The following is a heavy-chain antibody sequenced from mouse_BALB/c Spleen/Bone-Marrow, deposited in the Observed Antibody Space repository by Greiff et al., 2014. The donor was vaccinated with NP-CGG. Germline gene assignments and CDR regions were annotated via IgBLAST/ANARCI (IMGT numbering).Heavy chain of an antibody. V-gene: IGHV1-4*01. CDR3: ARERNWDSFAY. Sequence: QVQLQQSGAELARSGASVKMSCKASGYTFTSYTMHWVKQRPGQGLEWIRHINPSSGYTNYNQKFKDKATLTADKSSSTAYMQLSSLTSEDSAVYYCARERNWDSFAYWGQGTLVTVSA. J-gene: IGHJ3*01. CDR2: INPSSGYT. CDR1: GYTFTSYT. D-gene: IGHD4-1*01.